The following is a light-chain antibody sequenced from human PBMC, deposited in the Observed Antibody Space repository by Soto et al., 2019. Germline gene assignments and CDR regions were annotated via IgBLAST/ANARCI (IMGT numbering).Light chain of an antibody. V-gene: IGKV1-9*01. Sequence: DIQLTQSPSFLSASVGDRVTITCRAIQGISSYLAWYQQKPGKAPKLLIYAASTLQSGVPSRFSGSGSGTEFTLTISSLQPEDFATYYCQQLNSYLYTFGQGNKLEIK. J-gene: IGKJ2*01. CDR1: QGISSY. CDR3: QQLNSYLYT. CDR2: AAS.